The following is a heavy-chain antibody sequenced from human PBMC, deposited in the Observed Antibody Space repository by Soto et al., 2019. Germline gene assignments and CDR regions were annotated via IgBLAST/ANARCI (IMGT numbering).Heavy chain of an antibody. Sequence: ASVKVSCKASGYTFTGYYMHWVLQAPGQGLEWMGWINPNSGGTNYAQKFQGRVTMTRDTSISTAYMELSRLRSDDTAVYYCARVRFDWLDSPGDYWGQGTLVTVSS. V-gene: IGHV1-2*02. CDR1: GYTFTGYY. J-gene: IGHJ4*02. CDR3: ARVRFDWLDSPGDY. D-gene: IGHD3-9*01. CDR2: INPNSGGT.